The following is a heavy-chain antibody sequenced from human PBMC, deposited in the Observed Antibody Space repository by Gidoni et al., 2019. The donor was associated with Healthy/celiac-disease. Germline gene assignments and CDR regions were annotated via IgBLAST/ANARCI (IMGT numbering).Heavy chain of an antibody. CDR3: AKGPPRYSSSWCDY. Sequence: VQLVESGGGVVQPGGSLRLSCAASGFTFSSYGMHWVRQAPGKGLEWVAFIRYDGSNKYYADSVKGRFTISRDNSKNTLYLQMNSLRAEDTAVYYCAKGPPRYSSSWCDYWGQGTLVTVSS. V-gene: IGHV3-30*02. CDR2: IRYDGSNK. D-gene: IGHD6-13*01. J-gene: IGHJ4*02. CDR1: GFTFSSYG.